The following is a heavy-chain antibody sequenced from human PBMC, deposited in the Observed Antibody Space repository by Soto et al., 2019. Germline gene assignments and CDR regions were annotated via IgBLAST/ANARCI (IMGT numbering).Heavy chain of an antibody. V-gene: IGHV3-48*03. J-gene: IGHJ4*02. CDR1: GFTFSSYE. Sequence: PGGSLRLSCAASGFTFSSYEMNWVRQAPGKGLEWVSYISSSGSTIYYADSVKGRFTISRDNAKNSLYPQMNSLRAEDTAVYYCARDSSSWGHNDYWGQGTLVTVSS. CDR2: ISSSGSTI. D-gene: IGHD6-13*01. CDR3: ARDSSSWGHNDY.